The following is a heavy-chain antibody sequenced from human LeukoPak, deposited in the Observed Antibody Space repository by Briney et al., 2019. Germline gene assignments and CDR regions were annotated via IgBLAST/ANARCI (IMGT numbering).Heavy chain of an antibody. CDR2: IYYSGST. J-gene: IGHJ4*02. CDR1: GGSISSYY. V-gene: IGHV4-59*01. CDR3: ARGGDSTLCSGGSCWNY. Sequence: SETLSLTCTVSGGSISSYYWSWIRQPPGKGLEWIGYIYYSGSTNYNPSLRSRVTISVDTSKNQFSLKLSSVTAADTAVYYCARGGDSTLCSGGSCWNYWGQGTLVTVSS. D-gene: IGHD2-15*01.